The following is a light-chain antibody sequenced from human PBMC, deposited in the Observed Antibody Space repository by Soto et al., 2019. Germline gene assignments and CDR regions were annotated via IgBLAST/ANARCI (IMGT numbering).Light chain of an antibody. CDR1: QSISSW. Sequence: DIQMTQSPSTPSAYVGDRDTITCRASQSISSWLAWYQQKPGKAPKLLIYDASTLESGVPSRFSGSGSGTEFTLTISSLQPDDFATYYCQQYSSYLYTFGQGTKVDIK. J-gene: IGKJ2*01. CDR3: QQYSSYLYT. V-gene: IGKV1-5*01. CDR2: DAS.